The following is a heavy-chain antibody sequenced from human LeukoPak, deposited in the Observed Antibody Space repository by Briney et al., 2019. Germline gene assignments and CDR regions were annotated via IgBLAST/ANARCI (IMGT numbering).Heavy chain of an antibody. V-gene: IGHV4-38-2*02. CDR1: SYSINNGYL. J-gene: IGHJ3*02. CDR2: VSRSGSA. Sequence: PSETLSLTCTVSSYSINNGYLWAWIRQPLGKGLEWIGSVSRSGSAYYNPSLNSRVTISVDTSKNQFSLKLSSVTAADTAVYYCARDRYYYDSSGSYAFDIWGQGTMVTVSS. D-gene: IGHD3-22*01. CDR3: ARDRYYYDSSGSYAFDI.